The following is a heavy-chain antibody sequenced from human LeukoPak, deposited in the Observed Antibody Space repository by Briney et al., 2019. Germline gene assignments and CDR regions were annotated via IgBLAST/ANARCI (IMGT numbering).Heavy chain of an antibody. CDR1: GGSISSYY. V-gene: IGHV4-4*07. CDR2: IYTSGST. J-gene: IGHJ2*01. Sequence: SETLSLTCTVSGGSISSYYWSWIRQPAGKGLEWIGRIYTSGSTNYNPSLKSRVTMSVDTSKNQFSLKLSSVTAAGTAVYYCARDLWDLRFGERTNWYLDLWGRGTLVSVSS. CDR3: ARDLWDLRFGERTNWYLDL. D-gene: IGHD3-10*01.